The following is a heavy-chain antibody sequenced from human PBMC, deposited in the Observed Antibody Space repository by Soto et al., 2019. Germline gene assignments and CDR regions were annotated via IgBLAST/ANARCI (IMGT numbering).Heavy chain of an antibody. D-gene: IGHD5-12*01. CDR2: ISGDGSAT. CDR3: AKTRLYDNNDYHRDGFDV. V-gene: IGHV3-23*01. J-gene: IGHJ3*01. Sequence: EVKLLESGGGLVQPGESLRLSCAASGFRFWTYSMSWVRQAPGKGLEWVSGISGDGSATSYADSLKGRFTVSRDNSKDTLFLQMNTLRVEDTAVYYCAKTRLYDNNDYHRDGFDVWGPATAVTFS. CDR1: GFRFWTYS.